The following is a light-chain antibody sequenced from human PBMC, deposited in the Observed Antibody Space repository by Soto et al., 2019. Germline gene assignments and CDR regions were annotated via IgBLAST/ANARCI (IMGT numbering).Light chain of an antibody. Sequence: IVLMLSPGSRSWSPGESYTLSCRASQSISSGYLAWYQQRPGQAPRLLIYGASTRATGIPDRFSGSVSGTDFTLTIIRLEPEDCAVYYCQQYGTSPWTFGQGTKVDIK. CDR3: QQYGTSPWT. J-gene: IGKJ1*01. CDR2: GAS. CDR1: QSISSGY. V-gene: IGKV3-20*01.